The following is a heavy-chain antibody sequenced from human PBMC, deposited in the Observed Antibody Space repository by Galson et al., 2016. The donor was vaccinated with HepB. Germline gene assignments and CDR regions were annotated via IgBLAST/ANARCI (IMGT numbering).Heavy chain of an antibody. J-gene: IGHJ3*02. Sequence: SVKVSCKVSGHSLSEVSIHWVRQAPRKGLEWMGGFDPEGGERVFAQKFQGRVTMTEDTTTDTAYMELKKLKPEDTAVYYCTLNHAFDIWGQGTMVTVSS. CDR1: GHSLSEVS. CDR2: FDPEGGER. CDR3: TLNHAFDI. V-gene: IGHV1-24*01.